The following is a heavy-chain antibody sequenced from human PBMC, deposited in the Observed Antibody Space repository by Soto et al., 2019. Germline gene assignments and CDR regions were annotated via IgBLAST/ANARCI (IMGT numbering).Heavy chain of an antibody. CDR1: GGTFSSYA. V-gene: IGHV1-69*01. CDR3: ARSQGSSTSLLIYYYYYYGMDV. CDR2: IIPISGTA. Sequence: QVQMVQSGAEVKKPGSSVKVSCKASGGTFSSYAISWVRQAPGQGLEWMGGIIPISGTANYAQKFQGRVTIAADDSTSTAYMELSSLRSEDTAVYYCARSQGSSTSLLIYYYYYYGMDVWGQGTTVTVSS. D-gene: IGHD2-2*01. J-gene: IGHJ6*02.